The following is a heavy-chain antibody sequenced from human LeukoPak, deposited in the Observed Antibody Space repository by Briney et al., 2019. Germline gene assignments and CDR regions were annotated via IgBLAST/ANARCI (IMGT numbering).Heavy chain of an antibody. CDR3: ARGWRDMVRGVIMTYFDY. V-gene: IGHV1-69*13. CDR1: GGTFSSYA. CDR2: IIPIFGTA. D-gene: IGHD3-10*01. Sequence: GASVKVSCTASGGTFSSYAISWVRQASGQGLEWMGGIIPIFGTANYAQKFQGRVTITADESTSTAYMELSSLRSEDTAVYYCARGWRDMVRGVIMTYFDYWGQGTLVTVSS. J-gene: IGHJ4*02.